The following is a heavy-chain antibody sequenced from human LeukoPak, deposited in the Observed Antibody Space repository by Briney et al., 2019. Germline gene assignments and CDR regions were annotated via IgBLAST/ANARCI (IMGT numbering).Heavy chain of an antibody. D-gene: IGHD5-12*01. V-gene: IGHV4-4*02. J-gene: IGHJ5*02. CDR1: GDFISSSNW. CDR3: ARSFRYSGYDYYFDP. CDR2: IYHSGST. Sequence: SETLSLTCTVSGDFISSSNWWSWVRQPPGKGLEWIGQIYHSGSTNHNPSLKSRVTISLDKSKNQFSLELTSVTAADTAVYYCARSFRYSGYDYYFDPWGQGTLVTVSS.